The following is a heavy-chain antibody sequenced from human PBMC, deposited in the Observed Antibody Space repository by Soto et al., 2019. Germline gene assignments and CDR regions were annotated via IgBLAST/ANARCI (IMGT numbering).Heavy chain of an antibody. CDR3: ARDGKGGGSGWHFDY. D-gene: IGHD6-19*01. V-gene: IGHV1-18*01. CDR2: ISAYNGNT. J-gene: IGHJ4*02. Sequence: ASVKVSCKASGYTFTSYGISWVRQAPGQGLEWMGWISAYNGNTNYAQKLQGRVTMTTDTSTSTAYMELRSLRSDDTAVYYCARDGKGGGSGWHFDYWGQGTLVTVSS. CDR1: GYTFTSYG.